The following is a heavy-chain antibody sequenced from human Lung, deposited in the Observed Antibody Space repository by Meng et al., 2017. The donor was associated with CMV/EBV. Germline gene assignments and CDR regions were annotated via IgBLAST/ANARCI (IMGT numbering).Heavy chain of an antibody. V-gene: IGHV3-33*01. CDR3: ARPRYDTSHYPSYYYYGMDF. CDR1: GFTLVRYN. D-gene: IGHD3-22*01. Sequence: SLSLXCVASGFTLVRYNMHWVRQAPGNGLEWVAFIWYVGGNKFYADSVKGRITLSRDNSTNPLYLKMNNVGADDAAIYFCARPRYDTSHYPSYYYYGMDFWGQGTXVTVSS. CDR2: IWYVGGNK. J-gene: IGHJ6*02.